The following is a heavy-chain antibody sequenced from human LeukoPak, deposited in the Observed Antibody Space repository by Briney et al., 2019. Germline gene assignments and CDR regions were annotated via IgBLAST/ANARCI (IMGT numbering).Heavy chain of an antibody. CDR1: GGSISSYY. CDR3: ARHVKGRSPIFHWFDP. V-gene: IGHV4-39*01. J-gene: IGHJ5*02. Sequence: SETLSLTCTVSGGSISSYYWGWIRQPPGKGREGMGSIYYSGSTYYNPSLKSRVTISVDTSKNQFSLKLSSVPAADTAVYYCARHVKGRSPIFHWFDPWGQGTLVTVSS. D-gene: IGHD3-9*01. CDR2: IYYSGST.